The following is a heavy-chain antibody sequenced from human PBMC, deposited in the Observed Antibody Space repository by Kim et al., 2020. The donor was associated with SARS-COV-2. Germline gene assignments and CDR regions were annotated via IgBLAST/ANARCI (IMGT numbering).Heavy chain of an antibody. Sequence: GGSLRLSCAASGFTFSSYGMHWVRQAPGKGLEWVAVIWYDGSNKYYADSVKGRFTISRDNSKNTLYLQMNSPRAEDTAVYYCARGIPITYYFDYWGQGTLVTVSS. CDR2: IWYDGSNK. CDR1: GFTFSSYG. V-gene: IGHV3-33*01. CDR3: ARGIPITYYFDY. D-gene: IGHD3-10*01. J-gene: IGHJ4*02.